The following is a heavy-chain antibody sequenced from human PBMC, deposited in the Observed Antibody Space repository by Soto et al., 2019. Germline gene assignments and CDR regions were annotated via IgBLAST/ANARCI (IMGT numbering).Heavy chain of an antibody. CDR1: GGTFTSYA. CDR2: ISTYNANT. Sequence: GPGEGSCKGSGGTFTSYAISWGGQGPGQGLEWMGWISTYNANTYYAQKFQGRVTMTTDTSTSTAYMELRSLRSDDTAVFYCARERDGSSWSSAESLQYWGQGTLVTVSS. D-gene: IGHD6-13*01. J-gene: IGHJ1*01. CDR3: ARERDGSSWSSAESLQY. V-gene: IGHV1-18*01.